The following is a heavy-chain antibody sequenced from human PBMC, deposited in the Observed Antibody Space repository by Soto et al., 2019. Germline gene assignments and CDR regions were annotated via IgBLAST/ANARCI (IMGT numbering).Heavy chain of an antibody. V-gene: IGHV3-30-3*01. CDR1: GFTFSSYA. Sequence: QVQLVESGGGVVQPGRSLRLSCAASGFTFSSYAMHWVRQAPGKGLEWVAVISYDGSNKYYADSVKGRFNISRDNSKTTLYLQMTTLIAEDTAVYYGAREQQLAREYYDYDYGMDVWGQGTTVTVSS. J-gene: IGHJ6*02. CDR2: ISYDGSNK. D-gene: IGHD6-6*01. CDR3: AREQQLAREYYDYDYGMDV.